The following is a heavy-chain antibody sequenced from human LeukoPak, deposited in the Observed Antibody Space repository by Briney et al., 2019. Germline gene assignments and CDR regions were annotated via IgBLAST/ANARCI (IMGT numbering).Heavy chain of an antibody. V-gene: IGHV3-7*01. Sequence: GGSLRLSCAASGFTFGHYWMSWVRQTPGKGLEWVANIKQDGSEKYYVDSVKGRFTISRDNTRNSLYLQMSSLRAEDTAVYYCAREKSNGWYYFDYWGQGTLVTVSS. J-gene: IGHJ4*02. CDR1: GFTFGHYW. CDR2: IKQDGSEK. D-gene: IGHD6-19*01. CDR3: AREKSNGWYYFDY.